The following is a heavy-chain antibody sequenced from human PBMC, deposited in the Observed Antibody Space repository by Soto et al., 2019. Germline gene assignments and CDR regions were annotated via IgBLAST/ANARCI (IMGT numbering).Heavy chain of an antibody. V-gene: IGHV4-4*07. J-gene: IGHJ5*02. D-gene: IGHD3-9*01. CDR3: ARGSGSLRYLDWSDWFDP. CDR2: IFSSGST. CDR1: GCSINTFY. Sequence: SETLSLTCTVSGCSINTFYWSWVRQPAGKGLEWIGRIFSSGSTSFNPSLESRVAMSVDTSKNHFSLNLSSVTAADTAVYYCARGSGSLRYLDWSDWFDPWGQGTLVTVSS.